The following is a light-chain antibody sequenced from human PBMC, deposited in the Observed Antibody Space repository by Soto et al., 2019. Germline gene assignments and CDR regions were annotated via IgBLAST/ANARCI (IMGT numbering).Light chain of an antibody. CDR2: GVS. V-gene: IGKV3-15*01. CDR3: QQYARPPFA. CDR1: QSVSSK. J-gene: IGKJ2*01. Sequence: EIVMTQSPATLSVSTGERATLSCRASQSVSSKLAWFQQKPGQAPSLLIYGVSTRATGVPVRFSGSGSGTDFTLTISRLEPEDFAVYYCQQYARPPFAFGQGTKVDIK.